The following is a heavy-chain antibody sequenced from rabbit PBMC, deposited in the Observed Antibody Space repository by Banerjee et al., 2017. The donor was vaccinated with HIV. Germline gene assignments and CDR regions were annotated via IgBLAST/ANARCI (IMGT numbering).Heavy chain of an antibody. CDR1: GFSLSIYE. D-gene: IGHD4-2*01. J-gene: IGHJ4*01. V-gene: IGHV1S45*01. Sequence: QEQLEESGGDLVKPEGSLTLTCTASGFSLSIYEMCWVRQAPGKGLEWIACSYAGSSGSTYYANWAKGRFTISKASWTTVTLQMTSLTAADTATYFCARDAGYAGSNLWGQGTLVTVS. CDR3: ARDAGYAGSNL. CDR2: SYAGSSGST.